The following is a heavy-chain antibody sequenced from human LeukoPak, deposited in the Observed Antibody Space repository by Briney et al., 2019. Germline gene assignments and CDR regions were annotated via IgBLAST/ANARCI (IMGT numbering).Heavy chain of an antibody. CDR1: GGSFSGYY. V-gene: IGHV4-34*01. Sequence: PSETLSLTCAVYGGSFSGYYWGWIRQPPGKGLEWIGSIYYSGSTYYNPSLKSRVTISVDTSKNQSSLKLSSVTAADTAVYYCARVSRVPAAPDYWGQGTLVTVSS. J-gene: IGHJ4*02. D-gene: IGHD2-2*01. CDR2: IYYSGST. CDR3: ARVSRVPAAPDY.